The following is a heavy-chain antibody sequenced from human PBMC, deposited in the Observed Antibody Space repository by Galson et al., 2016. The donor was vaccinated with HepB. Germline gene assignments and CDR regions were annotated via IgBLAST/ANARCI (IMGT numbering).Heavy chain of an antibody. V-gene: IGHV3-11*06. J-gene: IGHJ6*02. CDR1: GFTFSEFY. D-gene: IGHD3-3*01. CDR3: ARTRSITIFDGMDV. CDR2: ISGSSRSYT. Sequence: SLRLSCAASGFTFSEFYMTWIRQAPGKGLEWLSYISGSSRSYTDYEDSVKGRFTISRDNAKDSLYLQMNSLRAEDTAVYYCARTRSITIFDGMDVWGQGTTVTVSS.